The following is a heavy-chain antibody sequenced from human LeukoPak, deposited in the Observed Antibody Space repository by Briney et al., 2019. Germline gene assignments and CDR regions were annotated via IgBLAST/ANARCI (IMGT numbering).Heavy chain of an antibody. D-gene: IGHD5-18*01. CDR2: FDPEDGET. J-gene: IGHJ4*02. V-gene: IGHV1-24*01. CDR3: ATPAGDSYGIVFDY. CDR1: GYTLTELS. Sequence: ASVKVSCKVSGYTLTELSVHWVRQAPGKGLEWMGGFDPEDGETIYAQKFQGRVTMTEDTSTDTAYMELSSLRSEDTAVYYCATPAGDSYGIVFDYWGQGTLVTVSS.